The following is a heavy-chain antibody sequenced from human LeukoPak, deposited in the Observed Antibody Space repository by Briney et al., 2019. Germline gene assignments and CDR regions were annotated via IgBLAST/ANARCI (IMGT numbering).Heavy chain of an antibody. D-gene: IGHD6-13*01. V-gene: IGHV3-23*01. CDR2: ISGSGGST. CDR1: GFTFSSYA. CDR3: AKDRYGEQLAGPFDY. J-gene: IGHJ4*02. Sequence: PGGSLRLSCAASGFTFSSYAMSWVRQAPGKGLEWVSAISGSGGSTYYADSVKGRFTISRDNSKNTLYLQMNSLRAEDTAVYYCAKDRYGEQLAGPFDYWGQGTLVTVSS.